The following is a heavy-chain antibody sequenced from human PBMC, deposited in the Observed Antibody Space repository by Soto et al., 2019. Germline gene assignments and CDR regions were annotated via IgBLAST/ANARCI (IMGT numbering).Heavy chain of an antibody. Sequence: QMQLVQSGPEVKKPGTSVKVSCKASGFTFTSSAMQWVRQARGQRLEWIGWIVVGSGNTNYAQKFQERVTITRDMXXSXAXXELSSLRSEDTAVYYCAAEGISMAAAGLLAEYFQHWGQGTLVTVSS. D-gene: IGHD6-13*01. CDR2: IVVGSGNT. V-gene: IGHV1-58*02. CDR3: AAEGISMAAAGLLAEYFQH. CDR1: GFTFTSSA. J-gene: IGHJ1*01.